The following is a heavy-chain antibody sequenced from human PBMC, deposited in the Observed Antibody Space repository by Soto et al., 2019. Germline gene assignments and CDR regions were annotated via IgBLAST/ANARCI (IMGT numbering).Heavy chain of an antibody. J-gene: IGHJ4*02. CDR3: AGSRAPEGGLLDY. Sequence: GESLKISCKGSGYSFTSYWLGCVRQMPGKGLEWMVIIYPGDSDTRYSPSFQGQVTISADKSISTAYLQWSSLKASDTAMYYCAGSRAPEGGLLDYWGQGTLVTVSS. CDR1: GYSFTSYW. V-gene: IGHV5-51*01. CDR2: IYPGDSDT. D-gene: IGHD1-26*01.